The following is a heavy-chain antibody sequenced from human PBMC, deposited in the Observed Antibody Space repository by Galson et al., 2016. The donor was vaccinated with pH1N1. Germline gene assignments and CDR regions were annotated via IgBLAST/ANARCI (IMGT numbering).Heavy chain of an antibody. CDR2: ISYTGIT. V-gene: IGHV4-31*03. Sequence: TLSLTSSVSGDSINNDLYYWSWIRQHPGKGLEWIRFISYTGITYYNPSLKSRLTLSIDTSKNHVSLTMTSVTAADTAVYYCARDPLLAGKFGMDVWGQGITVIVSS. J-gene: IGHJ6*02. CDR3: ARDPLLAGKFGMDV. CDR1: GDSINNDLYY. D-gene: IGHD6-19*01.